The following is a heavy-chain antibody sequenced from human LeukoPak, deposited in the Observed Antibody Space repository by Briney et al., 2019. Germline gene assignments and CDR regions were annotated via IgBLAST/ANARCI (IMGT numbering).Heavy chain of an antibody. CDR2: ISRSSSTI. CDR3: ARAGWSSRGY. Sequence: GGSLRLSCAASGFTFSSYSMNWVRQAPGKGLEWVSYISRSSSTIYYADSVKGRFTISRDNAKNSLYLQMNSLRAEDTAVYYCARAGWSSRGYWGQGTLVTVSS. V-gene: IGHV3-48*01. D-gene: IGHD6-13*01. CDR1: GFTFSSYS. J-gene: IGHJ4*02.